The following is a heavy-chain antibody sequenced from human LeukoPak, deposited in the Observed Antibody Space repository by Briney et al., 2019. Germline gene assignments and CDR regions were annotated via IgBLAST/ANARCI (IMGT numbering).Heavy chain of an antibody. V-gene: IGHV1-69*13. J-gene: IGHJ3*02. CDR3: AREGYYYDSSGYSPGGAFDI. CDR1: GGTFSSYA. D-gene: IGHD3-22*01. CDR2: IIPIFGTA. Sequence: SVKVSCKASGGTFSSYAISWVRQAPGQGLEWMGGIIPIFGTANYAQKFQGRVTITADESTSTAYMELSSLRSEDTAVYYCAREGYYYDSSGYSPGGAFDIWGQGTMVTVSS.